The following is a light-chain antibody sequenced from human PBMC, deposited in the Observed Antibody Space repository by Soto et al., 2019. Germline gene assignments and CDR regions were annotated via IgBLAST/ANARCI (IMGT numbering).Light chain of an antibody. Sequence: DIQLTQSPSPLSASLGDRVTITCRASQSIDHWLAWYQQKPGKAPHLLIYDASRLGTGVPSRFGGSGSGTEFTLTISSLQADDFATYFCQHYNGYPYTFGPGTKLEIK. CDR1: QSIDHW. CDR2: DAS. CDR3: QHYNGYPYT. V-gene: IGKV1-5*01. J-gene: IGKJ2*01.